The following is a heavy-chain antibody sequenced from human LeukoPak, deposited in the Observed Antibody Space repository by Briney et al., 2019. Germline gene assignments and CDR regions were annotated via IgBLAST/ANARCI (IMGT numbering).Heavy chain of an antibody. Sequence: GGSLRLSCAASGFTFSSYSMNWVRQAPGKGLEWVSSISSSSSYIYYADSVKGRFTISRDNAKNSLYLQMNSLRAEDTAVYYCASLMRYSYADYWGQGTLVTVSS. CDR2: ISSSSSYI. CDR3: ASLMRYSYADY. D-gene: IGHD5-18*01. CDR1: GFTFSSYS. V-gene: IGHV3-21*01. J-gene: IGHJ4*02.